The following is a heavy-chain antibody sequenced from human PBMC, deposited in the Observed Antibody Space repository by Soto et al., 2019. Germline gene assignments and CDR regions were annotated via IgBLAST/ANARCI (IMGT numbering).Heavy chain of an antibody. D-gene: IGHD3-22*01. CDR2: ISSSSSTI. Sequence: QPGGSLRLCCAASGFTFSSYSMNWVRQAPGKGLEWVSYISSSSSTIYYADSVKGRFTISRDNAKNSLYLQMNSLRDEDTAVYYCARLIENYYDTEAAFDIWGQGTMVTVSS. J-gene: IGHJ3*02. CDR1: GFTFSSYS. CDR3: ARLIENYYDTEAAFDI. V-gene: IGHV3-48*02.